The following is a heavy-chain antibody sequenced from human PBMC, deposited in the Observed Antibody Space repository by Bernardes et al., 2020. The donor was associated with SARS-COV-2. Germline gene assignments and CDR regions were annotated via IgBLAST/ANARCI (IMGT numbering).Heavy chain of an antibody. V-gene: IGHV3-74*01. CDR2: ISGDGTRT. J-gene: IGHJ1*01. CDR1: EFTFSDYY. CDR3: TRAQPNGAGFYGSGD. D-gene: IGHD3-10*01. Sequence: GGSLRLSCAASEFTFSDYYMHWVRQVPGKGLVWLSRISGDGTRTDYADSVKGRFTISRDNARSTLYLQMNSLSAEDTAVYYCTRAQPNGAGFYGSGDWGQGTLVTVSS.